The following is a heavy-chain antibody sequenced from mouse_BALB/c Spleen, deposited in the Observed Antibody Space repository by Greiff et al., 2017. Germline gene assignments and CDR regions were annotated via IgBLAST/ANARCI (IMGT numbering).Heavy chain of an antibody. CDR2: IHYSGST. CDR3: AADYYGSSYFDY. CDR1: GYSITSGYS. V-gene: IGHV3-1*02. J-gene: IGHJ2*01. Sequence: DVKLQESGPDLVKPSQSLSLTCTVTGYSITSGYSWHWIRQFPGNKLEWMGYIHYSGSTNYNPSLKSRISITRDTSKNQFFLQLNSVTTEDTATYYCAADYYGSSYFDYWGQGTTLTVSS. D-gene: IGHD1-1*01.